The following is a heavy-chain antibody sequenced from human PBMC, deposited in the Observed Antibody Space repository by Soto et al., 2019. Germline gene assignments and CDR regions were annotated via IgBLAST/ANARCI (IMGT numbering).Heavy chain of an antibody. CDR3: ARRSYGSGVDL. D-gene: IGHD3-10*01. J-gene: IGHJ5*02. CDR1: GGSISSSGHY. Sequence: QLQLQESGPGLVKPSEALSLTCTVSGGSISSSGHYWGWIRQTPGKGLEWIGNIFYSGCTHYNASFRSRVSISVDSSKNQLSLKVTSVTDEDTAVYYCARRSYGSGVDLWGRGTLVTVSS. CDR2: IFYSGCT. V-gene: IGHV4-39*01.